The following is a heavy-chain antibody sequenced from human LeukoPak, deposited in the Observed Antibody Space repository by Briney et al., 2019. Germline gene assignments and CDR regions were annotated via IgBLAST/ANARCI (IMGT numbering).Heavy chain of an antibody. V-gene: IGHV4-4*07. J-gene: IGHJ5*02. CDR3: ARDGLHYENNWFDP. Sequence: SETLSLTCTVSGDSISIYYWSWIRQPAGKGQEWIGRINTSGSTKYNPSLKSRVTMSIDTSKNQFSLKLKLSSVTAADTAVYYCARDGLHYENNWFDPWGQGTLVTVSS. D-gene: IGHD3-3*01. CDR1: GDSISIYY. CDR2: INTSGST.